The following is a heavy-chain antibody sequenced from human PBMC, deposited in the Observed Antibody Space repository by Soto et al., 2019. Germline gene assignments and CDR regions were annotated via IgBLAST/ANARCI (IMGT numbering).Heavy chain of an antibody. Sequence: ASVKVSCKTCGCTFSGFYIHWVRQAPGQGLESMGWIYPDSGGTDYAQKFQGRVTMTRDTSISTAYMELSRLRSDDTAVYYCRVTGVSEVDYWGQGTLVTVSS. J-gene: IGHJ4*02. CDR3: RVTGVSEVDY. D-gene: IGHD2-8*01. CDR1: GCTFSGFY. V-gene: IGHV1-2*02. CDR2: IYPDSGGT.